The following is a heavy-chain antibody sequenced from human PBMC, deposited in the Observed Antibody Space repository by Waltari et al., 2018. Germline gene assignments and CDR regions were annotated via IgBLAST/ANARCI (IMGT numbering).Heavy chain of an antibody. CDR1: GFSFSTYV. V-gene: IGHV3-23*01. CDR3: ARGSGVDS. J-gene: IGHJ4*02. Sequence: EVQLLESGGGVVQPGGALGFPCEAAGFSFSTYVMNWVRQAPGKGLEWVSSISDAGGIINYADSVKGRFTISRDNSKNTLYLQMNSLRADDTAVYYCARGSGVDSWGQGTLVTISS. CDR2: ISDAGGII. D-gene: IGHD7-27*01.